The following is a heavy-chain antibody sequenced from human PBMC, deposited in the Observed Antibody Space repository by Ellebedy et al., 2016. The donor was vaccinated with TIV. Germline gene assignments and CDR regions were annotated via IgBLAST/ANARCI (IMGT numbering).Heavy chain of an antibody. Sequence: PSETLSLTCTVSGDSLSRSSYYWGWFRQPPGTGLEWIGHIYYSGDTDYNPSLKSRVTMSVDTSKNQFSLNLRSVTAADTAVYYCARNPPTYNWVDSWGQGILVTVSS. V-gene: IGHV4-39*01. CDR1: GDSLSRSSYY. J-gene: IGHJ5*01. CDR3: ARNPPTYNWVDS. CDR2: IYYSGDT.